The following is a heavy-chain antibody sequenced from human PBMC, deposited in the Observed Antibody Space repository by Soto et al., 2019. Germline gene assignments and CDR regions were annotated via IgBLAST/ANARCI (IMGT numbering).Heavy chain of an antibody. V-gene: IGHV4-59*01. CDR3: ARADTTILPLAQ. J-gene: IGHJ4*02. Sequence: SETLSLTCTVSGGSISGYFWNWIRQPPGKGLEWIGYMSYTGNTNYNPSLTSRVSMSVDTSKNQFSLNLNSVTAADTAVYYCARADTTILPLAQWGQGTLVTVSS. CDR2: MSYTGNT. D-gene: IGHD1-1*01. CDR1: GGSISGYF.